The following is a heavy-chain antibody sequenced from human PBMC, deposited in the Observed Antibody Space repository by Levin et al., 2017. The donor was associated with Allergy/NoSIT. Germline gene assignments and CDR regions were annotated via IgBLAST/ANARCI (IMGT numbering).Heavy chain of an antibody. Sequence: GGSLRLSCAASGFTFSSYSMNWVRQAPGKGLEWVSSISSSSSYIYYADSVKGRFTISRDNAKNSLYLQMNSLRAEDTAVYYCARDPLYCSSTSCYRARLVTTYWGQGTLVTVSS. J-gene: IGHJ4*02. CDR3: ARDPLYCSSTSCYRARLVTTY. D-gene: IGHD2-2*02. CDR1: GFTFSSYS. V-gene: IGHV3-21*01. CDR2: ISSSSSYI.